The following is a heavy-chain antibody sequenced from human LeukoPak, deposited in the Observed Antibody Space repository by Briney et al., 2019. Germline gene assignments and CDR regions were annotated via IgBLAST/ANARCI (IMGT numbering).Heavy chain of an antibody. Sequence: ASVKVSCKASGCTFTSYAISWVRQAPGQGLEWMGVIIPIFGRTNYAQKFQGRVTITADESTSTAYMELSSLRSEDTAVYYCAREGGSYYGSQYDYWGEGTLVTVSS. V-gene: IGHV1-69*13. D-gene: IGHD1-26*01. CDR2: IIPIFGRT. J-gene: IGHJ4*02. CDR3: AREGGSYYGSQYDY. CDR1: GCTFTSYA.